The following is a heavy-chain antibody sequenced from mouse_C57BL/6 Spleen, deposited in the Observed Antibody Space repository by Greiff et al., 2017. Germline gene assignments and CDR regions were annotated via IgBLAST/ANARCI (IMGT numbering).Heavy chain of an antibody. Sequence: EVMLVESGGGLVKPGGSLKLSCAASGFTFSDYGMHWVRQAPEKGLEWVAYISSGSSTIYYADTVKGRFTISRDNAKNTLFLQMTSLRSEDTAMYYCARSYSNYDGWLAYWGQGTLVTVSA. CDR1: GFTFSDYG. J-gene: IGHJ3*01. CDR2: ISSGSSTI. CDR3: ARSYSNYDGWLAY. D-gene: IGHD2-5*01. V-gene: IGHV5-17*01.